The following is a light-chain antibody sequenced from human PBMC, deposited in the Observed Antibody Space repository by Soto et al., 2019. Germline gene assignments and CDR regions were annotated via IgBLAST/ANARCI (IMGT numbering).Light chain of an antibody. CDR3: QPRSGGSRP. CDR2: AAS. J-gene: IGKJ1*01. Sequence: IQLTQSPSSLSASVGDRVTITCRASQGISSYLAWYQQKPGKAPKLLIYAASTLQSGVPSRFSGGGSGTVFTLTISTLQPKDPPTNHCQPRSGGSRPFGEGTKV. CDR1: QGISSY. V-gene: IGKV1-9*01.